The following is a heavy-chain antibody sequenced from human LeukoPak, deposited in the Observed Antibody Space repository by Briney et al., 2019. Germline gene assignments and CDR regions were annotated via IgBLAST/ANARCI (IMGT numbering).Heavy chain of an antibody. CDR2: IKQDGSEK. J-gene: IGHJ4*02. V-gene: IGHV3-7*04. CDR3: ARFWYGSGSYRVFDY. CDR1: GVMFPSYW. Sequence: GGSLRLSCAASGVMFPSYWMSWVRQAPGKGLEWVANIKQDGSEKYYVDSVKGRFTISRDNTKNSLYLQMNSLRAEDTAVYYCARFWYGSGSYRVFDYWGQGTLVTVSS. D-gene: IGHD3-10*01.